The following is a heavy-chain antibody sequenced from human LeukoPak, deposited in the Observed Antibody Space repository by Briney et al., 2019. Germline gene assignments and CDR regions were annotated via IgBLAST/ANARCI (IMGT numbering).Heavy chain of an antibody. Sequence: SETLSLTCAVYGGSFSGYYWSWIRQPPGKGLEWIGEINHSGSTNYNPSLKSRVTISVDTSKNQFSLKLSSVTAADTAVYYCARHPSHQEAMDVWGKGTTVTVSS. V-gene: IGHV4-34*01. J-gene: IGHJ6*04. CDR3: ARHPSHQEAMDV. CDR1: GGSFSGYY. CDR2: INHSGST.